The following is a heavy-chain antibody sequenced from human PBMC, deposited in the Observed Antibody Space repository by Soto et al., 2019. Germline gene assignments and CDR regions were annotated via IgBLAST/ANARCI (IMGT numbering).Heavy chain of an antibody. CDR2: ISHDGSNK. CDR1: GFTFSSYG. CDR3: AKDRLRGGFLTTATTNGMDV. Sequence: QVQLVESGGGVVQPGRSLRLSCAASGFTFSSYGMHWVRQAPGKGLEWVALISHDGSNKYYVDSVKGRFTISRDNSKNTLFLQMKSLRAGDTAVYYCAKDRLRGGFLTTATTNGMDVWGQGTTVTVSS. V-gene: IGHV3-30*18. J-gene: IGHJ6*02. D-gene: IGHD1-26*01.